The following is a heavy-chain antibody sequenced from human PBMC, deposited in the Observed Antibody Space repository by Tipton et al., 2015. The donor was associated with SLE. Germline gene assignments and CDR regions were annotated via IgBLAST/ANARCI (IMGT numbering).Heavy chain of an antibody. Sequence: TLSLTCSVSGGSISIYYWSWIRQPPGEGLEWIGCINDSGSAYYNPSLRSRVTISVDTSKNQFSLKLSSATAADTAMYYCAREPDHWGQGTLVTVSS. CDR2: INDSGSA. CDR3: AREPDH. V-gene: IGHV4-59*01. CDR1: GGSISIYY. J-gene: IGHJ5*02.